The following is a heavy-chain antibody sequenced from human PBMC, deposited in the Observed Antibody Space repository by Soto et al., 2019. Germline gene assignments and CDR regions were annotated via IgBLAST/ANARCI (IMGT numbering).Heavy chain of an antibody. CDR3: ARDHLIMQAHDFFYGSGV. D-gene: IGHD3-10*01. Sequence: PGGSLRLSCEVSGFTFSMYSMSWVRRSPGKGLEWVAKIPQDGVDGHYADSVKGRFTISRDNGKNSLYLQLNNLRAEDTAVYYCARDHLIMQAHDFFYGSGVWGGGAPVTVYS. J-gene: IGHJ6*04. CDR2: IPQDGVDG. V-gene: IGHV3-7*03. CDR1: GFTFSMYS.